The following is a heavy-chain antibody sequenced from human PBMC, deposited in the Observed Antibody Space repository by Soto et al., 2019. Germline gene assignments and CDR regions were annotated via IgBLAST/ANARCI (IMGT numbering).Heavy chain of an antibody. CDR1: GFSFSDSY. J-gene: IGHJ5*02. Sequence: PGGSLRLACATSGFSFSDSYMSWIRQAPGKGLEWISYISPRSTFRDYADSVKGRFTISRDSVKNSLYLQMNNLTADDTGVYYCARGRPAGPFDPWCPGSVVTVS. CDR3: ARGRPAGPFDP. D-gene: IGHD1-1*01. CDR2: ISPRSTFR. V-gene: IGHV3-11*06.